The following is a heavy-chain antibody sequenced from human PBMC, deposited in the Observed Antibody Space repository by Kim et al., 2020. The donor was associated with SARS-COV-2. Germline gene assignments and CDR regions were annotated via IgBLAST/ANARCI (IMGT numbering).Heavy chain of an antibody. Sequence: SETLSLTCTVSGGSISSSSYYWGWIRQPPGKGLECIGSIYYSGSTYYNPSLKSRVTISVDTSKNQFSLKLSSVTAADTTVYYCASEGLWELNYFDYWGQGTLVTVSS. J-gene: IGHJ4*02. V-gene: IGHV4-39*01. CDR3: ASEGLWELNYFDY. CDR2: IYYSGST. D-gene: IGHD1-26*01. CDR1: GGSISSSSYY.